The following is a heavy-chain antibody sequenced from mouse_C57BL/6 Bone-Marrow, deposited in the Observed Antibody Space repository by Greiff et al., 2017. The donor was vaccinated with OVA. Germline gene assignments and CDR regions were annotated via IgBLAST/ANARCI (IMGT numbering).Heavy chain of an antibody. Sequence: VQLQQSVAELVRPGASVKLSCTASGFNIKNTYMHWVKQRPEQGLEWIGRIDPANDNTKYAPKFQGKATMTADKSSNTAYLQLSSLSSVDTAVYCCARGNFGSSFYAMDFWGQGTSVTVSS. CDR1: GFNIKNTY. CDR2: IDPANDNT. J-gene: IGHJ4*01. V-gene: IGHV14-3*01. D-gene: IGHD1-1*01. CDR3: ARGNFGSSFYAMDF.